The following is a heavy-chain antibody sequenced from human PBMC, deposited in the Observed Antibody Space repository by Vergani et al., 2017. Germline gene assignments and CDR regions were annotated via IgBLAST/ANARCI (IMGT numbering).Heavy chain of an antibody. CDR1: GLTFSSYA. CDR3: AKGRDFCSGGSCYLNYFDY. V-gene: IGHV3-30-3*01. J-gene: IGHJ4*02. Sequence: QVQLVESGGGVVQPGRSLRLSCAASGLTFSSYAMHWVRQAPGKGLEWVAVISYDGSNKYYADSVKGRFTISRDNSKNTLYLQMNSLRAEDTAVYYCAKGRDFCSGGSCYLNYFDYWGQGTLVTVSS. CDR2: ISYDGSNK. D-gene: IGHD2-15*01.